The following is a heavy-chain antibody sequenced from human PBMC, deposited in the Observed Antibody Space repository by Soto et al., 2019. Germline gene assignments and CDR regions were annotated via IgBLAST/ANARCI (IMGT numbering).Heavy chain of an antibody. CDR2: IYYSGST. V-gene: IGHV4-31*03. J-gene: IGHJ6*02. CDR3: ARASMDYYDSSGYYYWADDYYYGMDV. Sequence: QVQLQESGPGLVKPSQTLSLTCTVSGGSISSGGYYWSWIRQHPGKGLEWIGYIYYSGSTYYNPSPKNRVTISVDTSKNQFSMKLSSVTAADTAVYYCARASMDYYDSSGYYYWADDYYYGMDVWGQGTTVTVSS. CDR1: GGSISSGGYY. D-gene: IGHD3-22*01.